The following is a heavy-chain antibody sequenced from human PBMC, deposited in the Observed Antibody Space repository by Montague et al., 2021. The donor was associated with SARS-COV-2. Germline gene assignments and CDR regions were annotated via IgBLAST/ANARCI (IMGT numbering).Heavy chain of an antibody. V-gene: IGHV4-4*07. CDR2: ISAGGGA. Sequence: SETLSLTCTVSGDSITYFYWNWIRQPAGNGLEWIGRISAGGGAXXXPSXXXRVTISVDTSKNQFSLKLSSVTAADTAVYYCAREVSGSYYNGWFDPWGQGTLVTVSS. D-gene: IGHD3-10*01. CDR3: AREVSGSYYNGWFDP. J-gene: IGHJ5*02. CDR1: GDSITYFY.